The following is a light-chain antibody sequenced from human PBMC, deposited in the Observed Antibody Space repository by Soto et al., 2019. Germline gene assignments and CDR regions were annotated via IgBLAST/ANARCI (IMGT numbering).Light chain of an antibody. Sequence: QSALTQPPSASGSPGQSVTISCTGTSSDVGGYNYVSWYQQRPGKAPKLMISDVNKRPSGVPDRFSGSKSGNTASLTVSGLQAEAEADYYCSSYAGNNIYVLGGATKVT. CDR3: SSYAGNNIYV. CDR2: DVN. CDR1: SSDVGGYNY. J-gene: IGLJ1*01. V-gene: IGLV2-8*01.